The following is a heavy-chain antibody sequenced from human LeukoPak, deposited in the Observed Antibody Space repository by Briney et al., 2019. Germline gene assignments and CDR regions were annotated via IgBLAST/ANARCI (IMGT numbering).Heavy chain of an antibody. CDR1: GFPFSSYW. V-gene: IGHV3-30*18. Sequence: GGSLRLSCVASGFPFSSYWMTWVRQAPGKGLEWVAVISYDGSNKYYADSVKGRFTISRDNSKNTLYLQMNSLRAEDTAVYYCAKDQDRSFDYWGQGTLVTVSS. CDR2: ISYDGSNK. D-gene: IGHD2-15*01. J-gene: IGHJ4*02. CDR3: AKDQDRSFDY.